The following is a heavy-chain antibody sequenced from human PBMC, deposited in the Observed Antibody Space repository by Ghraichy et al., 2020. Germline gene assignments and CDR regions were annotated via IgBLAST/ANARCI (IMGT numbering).Heavy chain of an antibody. V-gene: IGHV1-69*06. Sequence: SVKVSCETSGGTFGTYGFSWVRQAPGQGLEWMGGIIPIFATSHYPQKFQGRVTITANSSSSTVYMQLTSLRPKDTAVYFWARNRNSFGGVNIYDSWGQGTLVTVSS. CDR3: ARNRNSFGGVNIYDS. J-gene: IGHJ4*02. CDR2: IIPIFATS. CDR1: GGTFGTYG. D-gene: IGHD3-16*01.